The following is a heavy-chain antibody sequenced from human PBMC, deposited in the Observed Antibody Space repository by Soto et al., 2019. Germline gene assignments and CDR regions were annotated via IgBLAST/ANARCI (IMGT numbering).Heavy chain of an antibody. CDR2: TRNKANSYTT. CDR3: AREATIWSVYLYDDYYGMDV. Sequence: EVQLVESGGGLVQPGGSLRLSCAASGFTFSDHYMDWVRQAPGKGLEWVGRTRNKANSYTTEYAASVKGRFTISRDDSKNALYRQMNSLKTEDTAVYYCAREATIWSVYLYDDYYGMDVWGQGTTVTFSS. V-gene: IGHV3-72*01. J-gene: IGHJ6*02. D-gene: IGHD3-3*01. CDR1: GFTFSDHY.